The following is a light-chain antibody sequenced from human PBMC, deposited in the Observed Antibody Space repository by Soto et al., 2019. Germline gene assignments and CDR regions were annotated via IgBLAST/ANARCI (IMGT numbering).Light chain of an antibody. CDR3: QKYNSAPWT. V-gene: IGKV1-27*01. CDR1: QGISNY. J-gene: IGKJ1*01. Sequence: DIPMTQPPSSLSASVGDRVTITCRASQGISNYLAWYQQQPGKVPKLLIYVASTLQSGVPSRFSGSGSGTDFTLTISSLQPEDVATYYCQKYNSAPWTFGQGTKVEIK. CDR2: VAS.